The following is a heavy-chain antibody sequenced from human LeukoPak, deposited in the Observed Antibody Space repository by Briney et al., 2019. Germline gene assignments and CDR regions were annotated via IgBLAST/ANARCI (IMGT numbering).Heavy chain of an antibody. CDR1: GFTFSSYS. CDR3: ARRAIGYCSGGSCSNCDY. V-gene: IGHV3-48*04. Sequence: PGGSLRLSCAASGFTFSSYSMNWVRQAPGKGLEWVSYISSSSSTIYYADSVKGRFTISRDNAKNSLYLQMNSLRAEDTAVYYYARRAIGYCSGGSCSNCDYWGQGTLVTVSS. D-gene: IGHD2-15*01. J-gene: IGHJ4*02. CDR2: ISSSSSTI.